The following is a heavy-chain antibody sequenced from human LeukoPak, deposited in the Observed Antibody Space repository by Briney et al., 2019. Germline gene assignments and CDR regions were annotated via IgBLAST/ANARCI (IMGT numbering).Heavy chain of an antibody. CDR1: GGSISSGDYY. CDR2: IYYRGST. CDR3: ARGRAVVPAASGDWFDP. D-gene: IGHD2-2*01. Sequence: SQTLSLTCTVSGGSISSGDYYWSWIRQPPGKGLEWIGYIYYRGSTYYNPSLKRRVTISVDTSKNQFSLKLSSVTAADTAVYYCARGRAVVPAASGDWFDPWGQGTLVTVSS. J-gene: IGHJ5*02. V-gene: IGHV4-30-4*08.